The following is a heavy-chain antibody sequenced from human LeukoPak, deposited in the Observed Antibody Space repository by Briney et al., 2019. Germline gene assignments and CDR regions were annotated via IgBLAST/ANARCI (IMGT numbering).Heavy chain of an antibody. CDR1: GASISNFY. CDR3: TRSSFMVRGEGAAFFQH. J-gene: IGHJ1*01. Sequence: SETLSLTCTVSGASISNFYWSWIRQAPGQGLEWIGYMLYSGSTNQKPSLRSRVTISVDTSKNQVSLKLSSVTAADTAVYYCTRSSFMVRGEGAAFFQHWGQGTLVTVSS. CDR2: MLYSGST. D-gene: IGHD3-10*01. V-gene: IGHV4-59*08.